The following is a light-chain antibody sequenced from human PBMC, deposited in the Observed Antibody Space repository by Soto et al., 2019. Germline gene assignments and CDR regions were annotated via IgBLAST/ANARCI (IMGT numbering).Light chain of an antibody. CDR1: QSISSP. V-gene: IGKV1-5*03. Sequence: DIQMTQSPSTLSASVGDRVSITCRASQSISSPMAWYQQEPGKAPRLLIYETSTLQRGVPSRFRGRASGTEFTLTISRLQPDDFAAYYCQQYNGFGSWTFGQGTKVEIK. CDR3: QQYNGFGSWT. CDR2: ETS. J-gene: IGKJ1*01.